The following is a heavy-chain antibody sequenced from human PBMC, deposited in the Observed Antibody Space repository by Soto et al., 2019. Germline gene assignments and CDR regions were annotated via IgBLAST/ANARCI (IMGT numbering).Heavy chain of an antibody. Sequence: VSCEASGYAFTNYAITCVRHAPGQGLQWMGWISVHSGYTYYTQSLRGRLTMTKDTSTTTAYMELRSLTSDDTAVYFCGRYDTILGTNEVDNWGQGTPVTVSS. J-gene: IGHJ4*02. D-gene: IGHD3-3*01. CDR2: ISVHSGYT. V-gene: IGHV1-18*04. CDR3: GRYDTILGTNEVDN. CDR1: GYAFTNYA.